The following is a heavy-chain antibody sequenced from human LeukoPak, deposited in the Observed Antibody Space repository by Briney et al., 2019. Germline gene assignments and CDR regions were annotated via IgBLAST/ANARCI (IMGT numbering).Heavy chain of an antibody. CDR1: GGSISSYY. V-gene: IGHV4-59*01. Sequence: KPSETLSLTCTVSGGSISSYYWSWIRQPPGKGLEWIGYIYYSGSTNYNPSLNSRVTISVDTSKNQFSLKLSSVTAADTAVYYCARGAPGGGYYFYMDVWGKGTTVTVSS. J-gene: IGHJ6*03. D-gene: IGHD3-16*01. CDR2: IYYSGST. CDR3: ARGAPGGGYYFYMDV.